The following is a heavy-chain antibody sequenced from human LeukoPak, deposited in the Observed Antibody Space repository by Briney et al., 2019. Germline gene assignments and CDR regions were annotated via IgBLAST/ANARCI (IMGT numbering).Heavy chain of an antibody. D-gene: IGHD3-3*01. V-gene: IGHV1-2*02. Sequence: ASVEVSCKASGYTFTGYYMHWVRQAPGQGLEWMGWINPNSGGTNYAQKFQGRVTMTRDTSISTASMELSRLRSDDTAVYYCARVIYDFWIGYSPALGEGILDYWGQGTLVTVSS. CDR3: ARVIYDFWIGYSPALGEGILDY. CDR1: GYTFTGYY. CDR2: INPNSGGT. J-gene: IGHJ4*02.